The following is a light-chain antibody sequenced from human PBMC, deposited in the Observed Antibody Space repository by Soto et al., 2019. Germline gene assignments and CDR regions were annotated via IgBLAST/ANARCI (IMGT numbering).Light chain of an antibody. V-gene: IGKV3-11*01. J-gene: IGKJ4*01. CDR2: DAS. CDR1: QSVSSY. Sequence: EIVLTQSPATLSLSPGERATLSCRASQSVSSYLAWYQQKPGQAPRLLIYDASNRATGIPARFSGSGCGTDFTLTISSLEPEDFAVYYCQQRSNWLTVGGGTKVEIK. CDR3: QQRSNWLT.